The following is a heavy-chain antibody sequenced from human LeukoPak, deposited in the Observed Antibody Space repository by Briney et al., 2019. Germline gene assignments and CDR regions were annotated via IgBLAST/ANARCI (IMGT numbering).Heavy chain of an antibody. V-gene: IGHV3-33*01. CDR3: ARERRVVGFDY. D-gene: IGHD2-15*01. CDR2: IWYDGSNK. J-gene: IGHJ4*02. Sequence: GGSLRLSCAASGFTFSSYGMHWVRQAPGKGLEWVAVIWYDGSNKNYADSVKGRFTISRDNSKNTLYLQMNSLRAEDTAVYYCARERRVVGFDYWGQGTLVTVSS. CDR1: GFTFSSYG.